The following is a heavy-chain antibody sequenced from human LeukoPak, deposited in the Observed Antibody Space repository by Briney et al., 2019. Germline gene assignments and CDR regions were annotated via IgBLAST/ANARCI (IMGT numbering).Heavy chain of an antibody. CDR1: GITVSSNY. Sequence: GGSLRLSCAASGITVSSNYMSWVRQAPGKGLEWVSVMYSGGNTYYADSVKGRFTISRDKSKNTLYLQMNSPRAEDTAVYYCARCIGSTVFFDHWGQGTLVTVSS. J-gene: IGHJ4*02. CDR3: ARCIGSTVFFDH. CDR2: MYSGGNT. D-gene: IGHD4-11*01. V-gene: IGHV3-53*01.